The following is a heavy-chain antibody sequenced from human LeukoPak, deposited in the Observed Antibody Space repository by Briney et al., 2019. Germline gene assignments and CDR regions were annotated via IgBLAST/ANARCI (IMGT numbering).Heavy chain of an antibody. CDR3: ASLGYCSSTSCQFNYMDV. J-gene: IGHJ6*03. CDR2: TYHSGST. D-gene: IGHD2-2*01. V-gene: IGHV4-30-2*01. Sequence: SETLSLTCTVSGGSISSGGYYWSWIRQPPGKGLEWIGYTYHSGSTYYNPSLKSRVTISVDRSKNQFSLKLSSVTAADTAVYYCASLGYCSSTSCQFNYMDVWGKGTTVTVSS. CDR1: GGSISSGGYY.